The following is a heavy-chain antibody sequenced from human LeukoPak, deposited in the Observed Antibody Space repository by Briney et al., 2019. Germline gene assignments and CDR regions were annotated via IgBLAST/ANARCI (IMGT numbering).Heavy chain of an antibody. CDR1: GYTFTSYA. D-gene: IGHD2-2*01. J-gene: IGHJ6*04. CDR3: ARGSRVVPAAMPGRNYYGMDV. CDR2: INTNTGHP. Sequence: ASVKVSCKASGYTFTSYAMNWVRQAPGQGLEWMGWINTNTGHPTYAQGFTGRFVFSSDTSVSTAYLQICSLKAEDTAVYYCARGSRVVPAAMPGRNYYGMDVWGKGTTVTVSS. V-gene: IGHV7-4-1*01.